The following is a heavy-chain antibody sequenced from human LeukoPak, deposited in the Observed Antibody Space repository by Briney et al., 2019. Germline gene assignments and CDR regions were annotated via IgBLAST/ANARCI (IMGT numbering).Heavy chain of an antibody. CDR2: IKKDGSEK. Sequence: GGSLRLSCAASGFTFSSYWMSWVRQAPGKGLEWVANIKKDGSEKYYVDSVKGRFTISRDNAKTSLYLQMNSLRAEDTAVYFCARVEPYYYDSSGYFGYFDYWGQGTLVTVSS. D-gene: IGHD3-22*01. V-gene: IGHV3-7*01. CDR3: ARVEPYYYDSSGYFGYFDY. CDR1: GFTFSSYW. J-gene: IGHJ4*02.